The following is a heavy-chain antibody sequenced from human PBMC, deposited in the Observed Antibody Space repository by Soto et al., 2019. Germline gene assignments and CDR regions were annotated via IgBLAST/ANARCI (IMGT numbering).Heavy chain of an antibody. Sequence: PSETLSLPCTVSGGSISSGGYYWSWIRQHPGKGLEWIGYIYYSGSTYYNPSLKRRVTISVDTSKNQFSLKLSYVTAADTAVYYCARVVLLDYYDSSGYYPPNWFDPWGQGTLGTVS. D-gene: IGHD3-22*01. CDR1: GGSISSGGYY. CDR2: IYYSGST. CDR3: ARVVLLDYYDSSGYYPPNWFDP. J-gene: IGHJ5*02. V-gene: IGHV4-31*03.